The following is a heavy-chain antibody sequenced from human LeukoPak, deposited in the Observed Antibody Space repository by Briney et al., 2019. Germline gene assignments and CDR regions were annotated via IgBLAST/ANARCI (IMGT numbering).Heavy chain of an antibody. Sequence: GRSQRLSRAASGFTFSTYSMNWLRQTPGQGLEWVSYISGSSSTTYFADYVKCRFTNSRDKAKNSLYLQMNSLRAEDTAVYYFARDEGGWWCLDFWGQGTLVTVSS. CDR2: ISGSSSTT. CDR1: GFTFSTYS. D-gene: IGHD2-21*01. CDR3: ARDEGGWWCLDF. J-gene: IGHJ4*02. V-gene: IGHV3-48*01.